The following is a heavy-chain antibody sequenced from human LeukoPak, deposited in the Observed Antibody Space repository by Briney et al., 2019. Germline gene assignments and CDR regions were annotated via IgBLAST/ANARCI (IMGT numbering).Heavy chain of an antibody. J-gene: IGHJ3*02. Sequence: PGGSLRLSCAASGFTFDIYWMTWVRQAPGKGLEWVANIKPDGSEKYHVDSVKGRFTISRDNAKNLLYLQMNNLRAEDTAIYYCVRGSMWSSDIWGQGTLVTASS. V-gene: IGHV3-7*01. CDR1: GFTFDIYW. D-gene: IGHD1-26*01. CDR2: IKPDGSEK. CDR3: VRGSMWSSDI.